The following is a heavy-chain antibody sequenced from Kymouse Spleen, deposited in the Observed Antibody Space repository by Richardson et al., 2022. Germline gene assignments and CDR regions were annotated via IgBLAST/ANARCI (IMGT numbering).Heavy chain of an antibody. J-gene: IGHJ6*02. CDR2: IKQDGSEK. V-gene: IGHV3-7*01. CDR1: GFTFSSYW. D-gene: IGHD3-3*01. Sequence: EVQLVESGGGLVQPGGSLRLSCAASGFTFSSYWMSWVRQAPGKGLEWVANIKQDGSEKYYVDSVKGRFTISRDNAKNSLYLQMNSLRAEDTAVYYCARDLRFLEWLHYYYYGMDVWGQGTTVTVSS. CDR3: ARDLRFLEWLHYYYYGMDV.